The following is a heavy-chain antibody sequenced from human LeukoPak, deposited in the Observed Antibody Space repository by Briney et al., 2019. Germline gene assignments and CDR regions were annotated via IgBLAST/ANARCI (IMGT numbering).Heavy chain of an antibody. Sequence: ASETLSLTCTVSGGSISSYYWSWIRQPAGNGLEWIGRIYTSGSTNYNPSLKSRVTMSVDTSKNQFSLKLSSVTAADTAVYYCARDARRFSRISGDYYMDVWGKGTTVTVSS. J-gene: IGHJ6*03. CDR2: IYTSGST. CDR3: ARDARRFSRISGDYYMDV. D-gene: IGHD3-10*01. V-gene: IGHV4-4*07. CDR1: GGSISSYY.